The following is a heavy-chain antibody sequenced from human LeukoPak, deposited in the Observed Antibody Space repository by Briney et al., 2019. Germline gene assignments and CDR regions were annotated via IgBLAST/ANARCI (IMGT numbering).Heavy chain of an antibody. J-gene: IGHJ4*02. CDR1: VDSISGSGYD. CDR2: IYYTGST. Sequence: PSETLFLTCAISVDSISGSGYDLGWSRQPPGKGLDWIGNIYYTGSTYYNASLQSRVTISIDMSKNQCSLRLSSVTAADTAMYYCVKSGGYGLIDYWGQGTLVTVSS. CDR3: VKSGGYGLIDY. V-gene: IGHV4-39*01. D-gene: IGHD6-19*01.